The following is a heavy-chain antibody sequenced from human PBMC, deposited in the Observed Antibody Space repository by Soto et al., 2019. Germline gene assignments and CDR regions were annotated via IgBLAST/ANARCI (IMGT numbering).Heavy chain of an antibody. J-gene: IGHJ4*02. V-gene: IGHV3-74*01. CDR2: INADGSLT. CDR3: AHLFDFYY. Sequence: HPGGSLRLSCAASAFTFSNHWFHWVRQAPGKGLVWVSGINADGSLTFYADSVKGRFTVSRDNAKNTLNLQMNSLRVEDTAVYYCAHLFDFYYWGQGALVPVAS. CDR1: AFTFSNHW. D-gene: IGHD2-21*01.